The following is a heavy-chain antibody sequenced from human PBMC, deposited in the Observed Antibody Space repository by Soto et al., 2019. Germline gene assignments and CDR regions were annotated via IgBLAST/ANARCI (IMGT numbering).Heavy chain of an antibody. CDR3: ARYCSSTSCDHYFDY. V-gene: IGHV1-18*01. D-gene: IGHD2-2*01. J-gene: IGHJ4*02. Sequence: GASVKVSCKASGYSFTNYDISWVRQAPGQGLEWMGWISPYNGDTNYAQKLQGRVTMTTDTSTSTAYMELRSLRSDDTAVYYCARYCSSTSCDHYFDYWVQGTLVTVSS. CDR2: ISPYNGDT. CDR1: GYSFTNYD.